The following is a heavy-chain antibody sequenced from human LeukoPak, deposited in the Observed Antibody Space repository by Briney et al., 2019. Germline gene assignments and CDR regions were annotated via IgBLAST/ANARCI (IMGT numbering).Heavy chain of an antibody. V-gene: IGHV4-59*01. Sequence: SETVSLTCTVSGGSINSYYWTWIRQPPGKGLEWIGYIYYSGSTHYNPSLSSRVTISMDTSKNHFSLKLSSVTAADTAIYYCARTSRHFYGSGSNLTPWPADMDVWGQGTKVTVSS. D-gene: IGHD3-10*01. CDR1: GGSINSYY. CDR3: ARTSRHFYGSGSNLTPWPADMDV. CDR2: IYYSGST. J-gene: IGHJ6*02.